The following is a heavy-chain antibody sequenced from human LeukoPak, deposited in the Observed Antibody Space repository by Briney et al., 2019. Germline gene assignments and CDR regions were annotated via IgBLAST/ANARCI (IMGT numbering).Heavy chain of an antibody. Sequence: GGSLRLSCAASGFTFSSYAMHWVRQAPGKGLEWVALISYDGSNKYYADSVKGRFTISRDNSKNTLYLQIDSLRTEDTAVYYCARGQVVVTAIGEYWGQGTLVTVSS. CDR2: ISYDGSNK. J-gene: IGHJ4*02. CDR3: ARGQVVVTAIGEY. D-gene: IGHD2-21*02. V-gene: IGHV3-30-3*01. CDR1: GFTFSSYA.